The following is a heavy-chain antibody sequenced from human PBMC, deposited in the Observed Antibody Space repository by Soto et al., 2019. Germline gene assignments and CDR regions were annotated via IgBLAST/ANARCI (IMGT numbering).Heavy chain of an antibody. CDR1: GYSFTNYY. Sequence: ASVKVSCKASGYSFTNYYMHWVRQAPGQGLEWMGTINAGGGYTTYAQRFQGRVTMTRDTSTSTVSMELSSLRYEDTALYYCTIGGAIVVVPTTFDLWGQGTLVPVSS. CDR2: INAGGGYT. V-gene: IGHV1-46*03. J-gene: IGHJ5*02. CDR3: TIGGAIVVVPTTFDL. D-gene: IGHD2-21*02.